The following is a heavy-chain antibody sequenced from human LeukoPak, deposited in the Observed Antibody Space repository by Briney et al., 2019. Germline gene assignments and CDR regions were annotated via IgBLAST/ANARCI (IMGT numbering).Heavy chain of an antibody. J-gene: IGHJ4*02. D-gene: IGHD6-13*01. CDR2: IYPGDSDT. CDR3: ARLEAAAGTPWDHFDY. Sequence: GESLKISCKGSGYSFTSYWIGWVRQMPGKGLEWMGIIYPGDSDTRYSPSFQGQVTISADKSISTVHLQWSSLKASDTAMYYCARLEAAAGTPWDHFDYWGQGTLVTVSS. V-gene: IGHV5-51*01. CDR1: GYSFTSYW.